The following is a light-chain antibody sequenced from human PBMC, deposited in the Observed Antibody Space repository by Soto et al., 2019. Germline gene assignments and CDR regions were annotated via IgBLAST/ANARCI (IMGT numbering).Light chain of an antibody. CDR1: QSVLYSSNNKNY. V-gene: IGKV4-1*01. CDR2: WAS. Sequence: DMVMTRSPDALGVSLGETPTIQSKSNQSVLYSSNNKNYLTWYQQKPGQPPKLLIYWASTRESGVPGRFSGSGSGTDFSFTISSLQAEDVAVYYCQQYYTSPWTFGQGTKVDIK. CDR3: QQYYTSPWT. J-gene: IGKJ1*01.